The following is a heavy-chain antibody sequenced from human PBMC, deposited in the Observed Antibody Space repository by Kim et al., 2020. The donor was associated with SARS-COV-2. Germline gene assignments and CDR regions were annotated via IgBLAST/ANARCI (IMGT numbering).Heavy chain of an antibody. V-gene: IGHV3-23*01. Sequence: GGSLRLSCVASGFTFDTYAMSWVRQAPGKGLEWVSVISGNGVNKFYADSVRGRLTVSRDNSKNTLYLQMNSLRDEDTAPYYCAKVVVMDGYNYYYYYGMDVWGQGTAVTVSS. CDR2: ISGNGVNK. D-gene: IGHD3-22*01. CDR3: AKVVVMDGYNYYYYYGMDV. J-gene: IGHJ6*02. CDR1: GFTFDTYA.